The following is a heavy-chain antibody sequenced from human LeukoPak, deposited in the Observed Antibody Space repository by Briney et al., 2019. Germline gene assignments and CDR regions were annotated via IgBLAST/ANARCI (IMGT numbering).Heavy chain of an antibody. CDR1: GGSFNNHY. CDR2: VFDSGST. Sequence: SETLSLTCSVSGGSFNNHYWSWIRQTPGKGLEWIGYVFDSGSTNYNPSVKSRVTISVDTSRNQFSLRLSSVTAADTAVYYCAKHLTNAFYDMIWFDPWGQGILVTVSS. CDR3: AKHLTNAFYDMIWFDP. V-gene: IGHV4-59*11. J-gene: IGHJ5*02. D-gene: IGHD2/OR15-2a*01.